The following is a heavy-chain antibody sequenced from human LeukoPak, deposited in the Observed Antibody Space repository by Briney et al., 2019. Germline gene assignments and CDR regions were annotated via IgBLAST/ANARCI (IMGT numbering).Heavy chain of an antibody. J-gene: IGHJ6*02. CDR3: ARDYGMDV. Sequence: GGSLRLSCAASGFTFSSYAMSWVRQAPGKGLEWVSSVTGNGDNTFHADSGKGRFTISRDNSKNTLYLQMNSLRAEDTAVYYCARDYGMDVWGQGTTVTVSS. V-gene: IGHV3-23*01. CDR2: VTGNGDNT. CDR1: GFTFSSYA.